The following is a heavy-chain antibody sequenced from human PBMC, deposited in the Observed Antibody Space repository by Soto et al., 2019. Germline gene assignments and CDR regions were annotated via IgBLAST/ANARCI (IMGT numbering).Heavy chain of an antibody. CDR3: ARNYYDSGGGFDY. D-gene: IGHD3-22*01. J-gene: IGHJ4*02. V-gene: IGHV3-23*01. CDR1: GFTFRSYA. CDR2: INVSGDRT. Sequence: GGSLRLSCVASGFTFRSYAMSWVRQAPGKGLEWVSSINVSGDRTFYADSVKGRFTISRDNSRNTLYLQMNSLRAEDTAVYYCARNYYDSGGGFDYWGQGTLVTVSS.